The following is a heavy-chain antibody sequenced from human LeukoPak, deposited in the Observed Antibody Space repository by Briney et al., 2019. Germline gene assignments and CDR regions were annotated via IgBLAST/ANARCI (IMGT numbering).Heavy chain of an antibody. CDR1: GYTFTSYY. D-gene: IGHD3-16*01. CDR2: INPNSGGT. Sequence: ASVKVSCKASGYTFTSYYMHWVRQAPGQGLEWMGWINPNSGGTNYAQNFQGRVTMTRDTSISTAYMELSRLRSDDTAIYYCAKFLGAKLAMDVWGKGTTVTVSS. CDR3: AKFLGAKLAMDV. J-gene: IGHJ6*03. V-gene: IGHV1-2*02.